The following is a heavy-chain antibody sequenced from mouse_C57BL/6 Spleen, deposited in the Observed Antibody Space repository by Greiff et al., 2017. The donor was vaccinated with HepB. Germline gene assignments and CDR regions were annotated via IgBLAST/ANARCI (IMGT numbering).Heavy chain of an antibody. CDR1: GYASTNYL. J-gene: IGHJ3*01. CDR2: INPGSGGT. CDR3: ARGYDYDVPFAY. V-gene: IGHV1-54*01. Sequence: VQLQQSGAELVRPGTSVKVSCKASGYASTNYLIEWVKQRPGQGLEWIGVINPGSGGTNYNEKFKGKATLTADKSSSTAYMQLSSLTSEDSAVYFCARGYDYDVPFAYWGQGTLVTVSA. D-gene: IGHD2-4*01.